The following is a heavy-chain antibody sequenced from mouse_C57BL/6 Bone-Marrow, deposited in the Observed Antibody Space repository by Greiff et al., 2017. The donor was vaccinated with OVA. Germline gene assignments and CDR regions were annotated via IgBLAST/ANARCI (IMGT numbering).Heavy chain of an antibody. V-gene: IGHV1-81*01. CDR3: ARTAYYYGSFYAMDY. CDR1: GYTFTSYG. D-gene: IGHD1-1*01. CDR2: IYPRSGNT. Sequence: VKLQESGAELARPGASVKLSCKASGYTFTSYGISWVKQRTGQGHEWIGEIYPRSGNTYYNEKFKGKATLTADKSSSTAYMELRSLTSEDSAVYFCARTAYYYGSFYAMDYWGQGTSVTVSS. J-gene: IGHJ4*01.